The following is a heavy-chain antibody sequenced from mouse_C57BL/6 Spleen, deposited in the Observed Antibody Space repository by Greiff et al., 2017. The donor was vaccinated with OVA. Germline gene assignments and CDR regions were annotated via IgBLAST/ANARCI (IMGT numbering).Heavy chain of an antibody. D-gene: IGHD2-3*01. V-gene: IGHV5-9*01. CDR3: ARHGDGYYFDY. Sequence: DVQLVESGGGLVKPGGSLKLSCAASGFTFSSYTMSWVRQTPEKRLEWVATISGGGGNTYYPDSVKGRFTISRDNAKNTLYLQMSSLRSEDTALYYCARHGDGYYFDYWGQGTTLTVSS. J-gene: IGHJ2*01. CDR1: GFTFSSYT. CDR2: ISGGGGNT.